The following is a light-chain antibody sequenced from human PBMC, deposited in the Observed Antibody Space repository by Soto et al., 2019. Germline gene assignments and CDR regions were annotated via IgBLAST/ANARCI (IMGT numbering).Light chain of an antibody. V-gene: IGLV2-14*01. Sequence: QSALTQPASVSGSPGQSITISCTGTSSDVGGYNYVSWYQQHPGEAPKLMIYDVSNRPSGVSNRFSGSKSGNTASLTISGVQAEDEAHYYCSSYTSSSTRVFGGGTKLTVL. J-gene: IGLJ2*01. CDR2: DVS. CDR1: SSDVGGYNY. CDR3: SSYTSSSTRV.